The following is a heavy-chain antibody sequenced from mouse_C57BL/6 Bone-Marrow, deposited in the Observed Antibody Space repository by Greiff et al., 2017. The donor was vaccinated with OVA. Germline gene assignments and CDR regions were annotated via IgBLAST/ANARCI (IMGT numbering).Heavy chain of an antibody. Sequence: EVQLQQSGPVLVKPGASVKMSCKASGYTFTDYYMNWVKQSHGKSLEWIGVINPYNGGTSYNQTFKGKATLTVDKSSSTAYMELNSLTSEDSAVYYCASPSFYGSSLDYFDYWGQGTTLTVSS. CDR3: ASPSFYGSSLDYFDY. D-gene: IGHD1-1*01. CDR2: INPYNGGT. CDR1: GYTFTDYY. J-gene: IGHJ2*01. V-gene: IGHV1-19*01.